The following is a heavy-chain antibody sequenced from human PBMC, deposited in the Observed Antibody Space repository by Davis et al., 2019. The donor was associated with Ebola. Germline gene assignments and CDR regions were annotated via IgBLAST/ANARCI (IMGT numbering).Heavy chain of an antibody. J-gene: IGHJ4*02. V-gene: IGHV1-46*01. D-gene: IGHD3-22*01. Sequence: ASVKVSCKASGYTFTSYYMHWVRQAPGQGLEWMGIINPSGGSTSYAQKFQGRVTMTRDTSTSTVYMELNSLGAEDTAVYYCARADVLGGYYDSSGYYDLDYWGQGTLVTVSS. CDR2: INPSGGST. CDR3: ARADVLGGYYDSSGYYDLDY. CDR1: GYTFTSYY.